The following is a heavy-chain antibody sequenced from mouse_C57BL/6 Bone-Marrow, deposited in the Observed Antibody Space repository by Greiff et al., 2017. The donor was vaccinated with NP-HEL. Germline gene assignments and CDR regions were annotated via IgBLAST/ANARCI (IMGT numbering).Heavy chain of an antibody. CDR1: GYTFTSYW. J-gene: IGHJ2*01. Sequence: QVQLQQSGAELAKPGASVKLSCKASGYTFTSYWMHWVKQRPGQVLDWTGYINPSSGYTPYPHPFKDTATLTADKSSSTAYMQLSSLTYEDSAVYYCARGEGGDYWGQGTTLTVSS. CDR3: ARGEGGDY. CDR2: INPSSGYT. V-gene: IGHV1-7*01.